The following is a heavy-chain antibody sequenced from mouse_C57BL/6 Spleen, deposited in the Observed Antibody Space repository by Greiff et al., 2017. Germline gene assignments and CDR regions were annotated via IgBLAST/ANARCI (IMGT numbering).Heavy chain of an antibody. Sequence: QVQLKESGPGLVQPSQSLSITCTVSGFSLTSYGVHWVRQSPGKGLEWLGVIWSGGSTDYNAAFISRLSISKDNSKSQVFFKMNSLQADDTAIYYCARIDRGYFDVWGTGTTVTVSS. D-gene: IGHD2-14*01. V-gene: IGHV2-2*01. J-gene: IGHJ1*03. CDR1: GFSLTSYG. CDR2: IWSGGST. CDR3: ARIDRGYFDV.